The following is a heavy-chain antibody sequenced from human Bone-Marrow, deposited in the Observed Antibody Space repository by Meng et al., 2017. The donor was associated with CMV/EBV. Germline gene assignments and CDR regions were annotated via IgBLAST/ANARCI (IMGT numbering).Heavy chain of an antibody. J-gene: IGHJ6*02. V-gene: IGHV6-1*01. CDR2: TYYRSKWYN. CDR3: ARVANVGIFGVVKDYGMDV. Sequence: SQTLSLTCAISGDSVSSNSAAWNWIRQSPSRGLEWLGRTYYRSKWYNDYAVSVKSRITINPDTSKNQFSLQLNSVTPEDTAVYYCARVANVGIFGVVKDYGMDVWGQGTTVTVSS. CDR1: GDSVSSNSAA. D-gene: IGHD3-3*01.